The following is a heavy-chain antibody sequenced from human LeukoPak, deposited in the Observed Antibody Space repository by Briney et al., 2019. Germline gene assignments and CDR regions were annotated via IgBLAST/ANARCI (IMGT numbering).Heavy chain of an antibody. V-gene: IGHV1-18*01. CDR3: ATLSLSRIIFRDY. CDR1: GYTFTSYG. D-gene: IGHD2/OR15-2a*01. Sequence: GASVKVSCKASGYTFTSYGISWVRQAPGQGLEWRGWISTYNGNTNYVMNLQGRVTITTDTSTSTAYMELSSLRTDDTAVYYCATLSLSRIIFRDYWGQGTLVTVSS. CDR2: ISTYNGNT. J-gene: IGHJ4*02.